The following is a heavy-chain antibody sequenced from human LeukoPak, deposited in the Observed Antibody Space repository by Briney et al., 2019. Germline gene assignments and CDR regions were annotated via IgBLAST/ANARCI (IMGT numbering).Heavy chain of an antibody. CDR2: INHSGST. D-gene: IGHD6-6*01. Sequence: SETLSLTCAVYGGSFSGYYWSWIRQPPGKGLEWIGEINHSGSTNYNPSLKSRVTISVDTSKNQFSLKLSSVTAADTAVYYGATSIAVRRGTPNFDYWGQGTLVTVSS. V-gene: IGHV4-34*01. J-gene: IGHJ4*02. CDR3: ATSIAVRRGTPNFDY. CDR1: GGSFSGYY.